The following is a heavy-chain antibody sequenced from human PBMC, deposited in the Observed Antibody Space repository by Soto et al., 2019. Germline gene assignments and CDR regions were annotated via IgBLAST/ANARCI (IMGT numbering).Heavy chain of an antibody. V-gene: IGHV4-59*01. Sequence: SETLSLTCTVSGGSISSYYWSWIRQPPGKGLEWIGYIYYSGSTNYNPSLKSRVTISVDTSKNQFSLKLSSVTAADTAVYYCARSPGYCSSTSCYMFRFDPWGQGTLVTVSS. D-gene: IGHD2-2*02. CDR2: IYYSGST. CDR3: ARSPGYCSSTSCYMFRFDP. CDR1: GGSISSYY. J-gene: IGHJ5*02.